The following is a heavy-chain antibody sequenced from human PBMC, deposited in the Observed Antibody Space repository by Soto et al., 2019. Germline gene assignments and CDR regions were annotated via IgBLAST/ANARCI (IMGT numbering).Heavy chain of an antibody. CDR3: ARGITMVRGVIIAEYFQH. CDR1: GYTFTSYG. J-gene: IGHJ1*01. V-gene: IGHV1-18*01. D-gene: IGHD3-10*01. CDR2: ISAYNGNT. Sequence: ASVKVSCKASGYTFTSYGISWVRQAPGQGLEWMGWISAYNGNTNYAQKLQGRVTMTTDTSTSTAYMELRSLRSDDTAVYYCARGITMVRGVIIAEYFQHWGQGTLVTVSS.